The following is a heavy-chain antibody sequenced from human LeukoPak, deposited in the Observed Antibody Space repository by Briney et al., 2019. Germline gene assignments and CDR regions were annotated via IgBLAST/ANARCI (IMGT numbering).Heavy chain of an antibody. D-gene: IGHD6-19*01. V-gene: IGHV1-2*02. CDR2: INPNSGGT. CDR1: GYTFTGYY. CDR3: ARPTTHSGWYDGGDAFDI. J-gene: IGHJ3*02. Sequence: ASVTVSCKASGYTFTGYYMHWVRQAPGQGLEWMGWINPNSGGTNYAQKFQGRVTMTRDTSISTAYMELSMLRSDDTAVYYCARPTTHSGWYDGGDAFDIWGQGTMVTVSS.